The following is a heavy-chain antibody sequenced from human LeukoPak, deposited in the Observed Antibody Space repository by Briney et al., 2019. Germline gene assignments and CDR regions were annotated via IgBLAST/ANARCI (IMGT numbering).Heavy chain of an antibody. J-gene: IGHJ3*02. Sequence: ASVKASCKASGGTFSSYAISWVRQAPGQGLEWMGWINTNTGNPTYAQGFTGRFVFSLDTSVSTAYLQISSLKAEDTAVYYCARGVLDSLGVSSGFDIWGQGTMVTVSS. V-gene: IGHV7-4-1*02. CDR3: ARGVLDSLGVSSGFDI. D-gene: IGHD3-16*01. CDR2: INTNTGNP. CDR1: GGTFSSYA.